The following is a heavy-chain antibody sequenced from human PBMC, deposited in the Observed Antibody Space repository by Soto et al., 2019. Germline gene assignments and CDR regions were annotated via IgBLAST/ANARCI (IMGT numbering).Heavy chain of an antibody. CDR1: GGSFNRHT. Sequence: QVQVVESGAEVRKPGSSGRVSCKASGGSFNRHTISWVRQAPGQGLEWMGGIIPIFGTANHAQKFQGRVTIIADESTSTVYMELSSLRSDDTAIYYCARGWGYDSTDYYYAYWGQGTLVIVSS. V-gene: IGHV1-69*01. CDR2: IIPIFGTA. CDR3: ARGWGYDSTDYYYAY. J-gene: IGHJ4*02. D-gene: IGHD3-22*01.